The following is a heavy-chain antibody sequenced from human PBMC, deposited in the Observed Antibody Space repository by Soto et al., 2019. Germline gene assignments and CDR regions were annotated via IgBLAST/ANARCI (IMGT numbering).Heavy chain of an antibody. D-gene: IGHD3-16*01. Sequence: EVHLVESGGGLVQPGGSLRLSCATSEFTFSNSWMSWVRQAPGKGLEWVANINLDGNEKYYVDSVKGRFTISRDNAENSLYLQMNSLRAEDTAVYYCAKGGGTFDYWGQGTLVTVSS. CDR1: EFTFSNSW. CDR2: INLDGNEK. CDR3: AKGGGTFDY. J-gene: IGHJ4*02. V-gene: IGHV3-7*01.